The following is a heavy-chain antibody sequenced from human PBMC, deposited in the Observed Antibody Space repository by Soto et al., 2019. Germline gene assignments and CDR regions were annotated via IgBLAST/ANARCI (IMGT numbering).Heavy chain of an antibody. D-gene: IGHD2-21*02. CDR3: GSSLLWPLDLNY. V-gene: IGHV3-74*01. J-gene: IGHJ4*02. Sequence: GGSLRLSCAASGFTFSSHWMHWVRQAPGKGLVWVSRINTDGSSTNYADSVKGRFTVSRDNAKSTLYLQMNSLRDEDTAVYYCGSSLLWPLDLNYWGQGTLVTVSS. CDR2: INTDGSST. CDR1: GFTFSSHW.